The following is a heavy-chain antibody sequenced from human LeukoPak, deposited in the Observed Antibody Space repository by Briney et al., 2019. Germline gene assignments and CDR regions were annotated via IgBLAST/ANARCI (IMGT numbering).Heavy chain of an antibody. CDR2: MNPNSGDT. J-gene: IGHJ3*02. CDR1: GCTFTSYG. CDR3: AREGNGYGDYVAFDI. D-gene: IGHD4-17*01. Sequence: ASVKVSCKASGCTFTSYGISWVRQAPGQGLEWMGRMNPNSGDTGYAQKFQGRVSMTRNTSISTAYMELSSLRSEDTAVYYCAREGNGYGDYVAFDIWGQGTMVTVSS. V-gene: IGHV1-8*02.